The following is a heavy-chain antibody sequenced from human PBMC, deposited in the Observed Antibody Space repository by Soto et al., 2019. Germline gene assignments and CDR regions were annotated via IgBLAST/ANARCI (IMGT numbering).Heavy chain of an antibody. CDR1: GFTFSSYA. CDR3: VRDLSYCGGDCYFSGMDV. D-gene: IGHD2-21*01. V-gene: IGHV3-30-3*01. Sequence: QVQLVESGGGVVQPGRSLRLSCAASGFTFSSYAMHWVRQAPGKGLEWVALISYDGSNKYYADSVKGRFTISRDNSKTTLYLQMNSLRAEDTAVYYCVRDLSYCGGDCYFSGMDVWGQGTTVTVSS. CDR2: ISYDGSNK. J-gene: IGHJ6*02.